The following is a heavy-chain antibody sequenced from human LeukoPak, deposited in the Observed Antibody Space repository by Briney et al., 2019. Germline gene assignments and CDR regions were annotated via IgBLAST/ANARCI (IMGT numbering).Heavy chain of an antibody. D-gene: IGHD3-10*01. Sequence: GGSLRLSCAASGFNFDNYWMSWVRQVPGKGLEWVANIKDDGSEKHYVDSVKGRFTVSRDNAKNSLYLQMNGLRAEDTAVYYCARDGFGFYYFDDWGQGTLVTVSS. V-gene: IGHV3-7*01. CDR3: ARDGFGFYYFDD. J-gene: IGHJ4*02. CDR2: IKDDGSEK. CDR1: GFNFDNYW.